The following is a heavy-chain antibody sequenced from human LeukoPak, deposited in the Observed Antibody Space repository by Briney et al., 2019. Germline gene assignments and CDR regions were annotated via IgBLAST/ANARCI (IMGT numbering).Heavy chain of an antibody. D-gene: IGHD5-18*01. CDR3: ASTGYSYGKPDY. J-gene: IGHJ4*02. Sequence: SQTLSLTCAVSGDSIGRGSYYWGWIRQPAGRAPEWIGRIFNTGSTSYNPSLKSRVTISVDTSKNQFSLKLSSVTAADTAVYYCASTGYSYGKPDYWGQGTLVTVSS. V-gene: IGHV4-61*02. CDR2: IFNTGST. CDR1: GDSIGRGSYY.